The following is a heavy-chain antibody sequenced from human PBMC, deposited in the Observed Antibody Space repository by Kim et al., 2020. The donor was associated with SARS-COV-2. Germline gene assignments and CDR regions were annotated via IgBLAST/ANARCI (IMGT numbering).Heavy chain of an antibody. Sequence: SETLSLTCAVYGGSFSGYYWSWIRQPPGKGLEWIGEINHSGSTNYNPSLKSRVTISVDTSKNQFSLKLSSVTAADTAVYYCARVGFPYYDFWSGYQRTLKKHYYFDYWGQGTLVTVSS. CDR3: ARVGFPYYDFWSGYQRTLKKHYYFDY. D-gene: IGHD3-3*01. CDR1: GGSFSGYY. V-gene: IGHV4-34*01. J-gene: IGHJ4*02. CDR2: INHSGST.